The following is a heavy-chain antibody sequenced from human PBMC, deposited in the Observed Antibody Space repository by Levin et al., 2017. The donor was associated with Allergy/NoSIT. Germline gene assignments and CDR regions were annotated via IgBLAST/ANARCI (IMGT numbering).Heavy chain of an antibody. CDR3: AADLVWLGDRPSFDS. CDR1: GFTFTSSA. J-gene: IGHJ4*02. D-gene: IGHD3-10*01. CDR2: IVVGSGDT. V-gene: IGHV1-58*01. Sequence: SVKVSCKASGFTFTSSAVQWVRQARGQRLEWIGWIVVGSGDTNYAQKFQDRVTFTRDMSTRTAYLDLSSLRSEDTAVYYCAADLVWLGDRPSFDSWGQGTLLSVSS.